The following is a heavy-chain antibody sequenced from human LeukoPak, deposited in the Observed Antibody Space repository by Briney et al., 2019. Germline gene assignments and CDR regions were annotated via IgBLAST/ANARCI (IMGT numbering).Heavy chain of an antibody. CDR1: GYTFTGYY. Sequence: ASVKVSCKASGYTFTGYYIQWVRQAPGQGLEWMGWVNPNSGGTKYAQKFQGRVTMTRDTSIRTADVELSRLRSDDTAIYYCARVAMAGTFEYYFDYWGQGTLVIVSS. V-gene: IGHV1-2*02. J-gene: IGHJ4*02. CDR3: ARVAMAGTFEYYFDY. D-gene: IGHD6-19*01. CDR2: VNPNSGGT.